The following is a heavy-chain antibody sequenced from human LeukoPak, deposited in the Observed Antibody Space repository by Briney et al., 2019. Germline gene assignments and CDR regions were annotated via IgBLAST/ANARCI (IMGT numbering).Heavy chain of an antibody. CDR1: GYTFTSYA. CDR3: ARLGYNSGWYELDY. J-gene: IGHJ4*02. D-gene: IGHD6-19*01. CDR2: INTNTGNP. Sequence: EASVKVSCKASGYTFTSYAMNWVRQAPGQGLEWMGWINTNTGNPTYAQGFTGRFVFSLDTSVSTAYLQISSLKAEDTAVYYCARLGYNSGWYELDYWGQGTLVTVSS. V-gene: IGHV7-4-1*02.